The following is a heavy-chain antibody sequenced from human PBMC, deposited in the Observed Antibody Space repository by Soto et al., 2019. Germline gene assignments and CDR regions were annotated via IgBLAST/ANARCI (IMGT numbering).Heavy chain of an antibody. V-gene: IGHV4-4*02. CDR2: ISYSGST. CDR1: GDSISSRNC. Sequence: SDTLSLTCAVSGDSISSRNCWNWVRQHPGKGLEWIGYISYSGSTYYNPSLKSRLTISVDKSKNQFSLKLSSVTAADTAVYYCARSVFPWGQGTLVTVSS. J-gene: IGHJ5*02. CDR3: ARSVFP.